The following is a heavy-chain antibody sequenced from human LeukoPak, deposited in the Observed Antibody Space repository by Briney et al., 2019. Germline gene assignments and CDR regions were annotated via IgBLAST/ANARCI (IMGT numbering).Heavy chain of an antibody. V-gene: IGHV4-34*01. CDR1: GGSFSGYY. Sequence: SETLSLTCAVYGGSFSGYYWSWVRQPPGKGLEWIGEINHSGSTNYNPSLKSRVTISVDKSKNQFSLKLSSVTAADTAVYYCARDPTTGRRFDYWGQGTLVTVSS. CDR2: INHSGST. D-gene: IGHD5-12*01. J-gene: IGHJ4*02. CDR3: ARDPTTGRRFDY.